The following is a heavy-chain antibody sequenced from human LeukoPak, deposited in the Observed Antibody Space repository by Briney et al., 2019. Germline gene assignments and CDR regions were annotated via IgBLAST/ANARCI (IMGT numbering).Heavy chain of an antibody. CDR1: GYTFIDYY. D-gene: IGHD1-26*01. Sequence: ASVKISCKASGYTFIDYYIHWVRHAPGQGLEWMGRVNPNNGGTDFAQRVQGRVTMTTDTSISTAHLELSSLRSDDTGVYYCSTRAGRTSRVLVQNSGPTHAFDIWGQRTMVSVSS. V-gene: IGHV1-2*05. CDR2: VNPNNGGT. CDR3: STRAGRTSRVLVQNSGPTHAFDI. J-gene: IGHJ3*02.